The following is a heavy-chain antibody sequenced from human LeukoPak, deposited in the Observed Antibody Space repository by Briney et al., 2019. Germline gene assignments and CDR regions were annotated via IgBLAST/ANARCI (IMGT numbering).Heavy chain of an antibody. J-gene: IGHJ4*02. CDR2: ISWNGGEE. V-gene: IGHV3-30*18. Sequence: GKSLRLSCAASGFTFSDYGMHWLRQAPGKGLEWVAVISWNGGEEHYGNSVRGRFTISRDNSKNMVYLQMNSLRAEDTAVYYCAKEQGYTRWLTTGHWGQGALVTVSS. CDR3: AKEQGYTRWLTTGH. D-gene: IGHD5-18*01. CDR1: GFTFSDYG.